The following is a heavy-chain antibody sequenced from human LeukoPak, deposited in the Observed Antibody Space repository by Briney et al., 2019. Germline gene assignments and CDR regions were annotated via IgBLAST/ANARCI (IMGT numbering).Heavy chain of an antibody. J-gene: IGHJ4*02. CDR1: GGSLSSSSYY. Sequence: SETLSLTCTVSGGSLSSSSYYWGWIRQPPGKGLEWIGSIYYSGSTYYNPSLKSRVTISVDTSKNQFSLKLSSVTAADTAVYYCARWYSSSWDRDYFDYWGQGTLVTVSS. V-gene: IGHV4-39*01. CDR3: ARWYSSSWDRDYFDY. D-gene: IGHD6-13*01. CDR2: IYYSGST.